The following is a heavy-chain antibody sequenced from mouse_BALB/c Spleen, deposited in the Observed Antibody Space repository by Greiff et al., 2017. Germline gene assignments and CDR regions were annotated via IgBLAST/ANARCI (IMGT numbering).Heavy chain of an antibody. CDR2: IRLKSNNYAT. V-gene: IGHV6-6*02. D-gene: IGHD2-4*01. CDR3: TRFYYDYDVGAMDY. Sequence: EVMLVESGGGLVQPGGSMKLSCVASGFTFSNYWMNWVRQSPEKGLEWVAEIRLKSNNYATHYAESVKGRFTISRDDSKSSVYLQMNNLRAEDTGIYYCTRFYYDYDVGAMDYWGQGTSVTVSS. CDR1: GFTFSNYW. J-gene: IGHJ4*01.